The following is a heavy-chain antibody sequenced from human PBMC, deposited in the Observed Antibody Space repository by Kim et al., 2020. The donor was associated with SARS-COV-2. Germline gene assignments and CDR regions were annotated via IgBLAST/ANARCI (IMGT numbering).Heavy chain of an antibody. V-gene: IGHV3-23*01. J-gene: IGHJ6*02. Sequence: YYADSVKGRFTISRDNSKNTLYLQMNSLRAEDTAVYYCAKPDYYYYGMDVWGQGTTVTVSS. CDR3: AKPDYYYYGMDV.